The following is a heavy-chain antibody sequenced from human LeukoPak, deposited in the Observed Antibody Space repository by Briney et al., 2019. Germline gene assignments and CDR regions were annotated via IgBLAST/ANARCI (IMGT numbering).Heavy chain of an antibody. J-gene: IGHJ4*02. D-gene: IGHD3-22*01. CDR2: ISYDGSNK. V-gene: IGHV3-30*04. Sequence: QAGGSLRLSCAASGFTFSSYAMHWVRQAPGKGLEWVAVISYDGSNKYYADSVKGRFTISRDNSKNTLYLQMNSLRAEDTAVYYCARPALFYSDPSYFDYWGQGTLVTVSS. CDR1: GFTFSSYA. CDR3: ARPALFYSDPSYFDY.